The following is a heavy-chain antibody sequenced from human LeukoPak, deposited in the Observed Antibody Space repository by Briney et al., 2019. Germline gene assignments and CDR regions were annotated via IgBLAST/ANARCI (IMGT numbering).Heavy chain of an antibody. CDR2: IDPSDSYT. Sequence: GESLRISCKGSGYSFTTYWISWVRRMPGKGLEWMGRIDPSDSYTNYSPSFQGHVTISADKSFSTAYLQWTSLKASDTAMYYCARHAKAYGSSCDYWGQGTLVTVSS. V-gene: IGHV5-10-1*01. CDR3: ARHAKAYGSSCDY. J-gene: IGHJ4*02. CDR1: GYSFTTYW. D-gene: IGHD6-13*01.